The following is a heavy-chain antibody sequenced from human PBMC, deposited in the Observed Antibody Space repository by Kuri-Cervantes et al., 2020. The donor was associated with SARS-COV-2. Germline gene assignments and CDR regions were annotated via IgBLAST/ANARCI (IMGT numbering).Heavy chain of an antibody. CDR3: SRAGPRVSWDF. CDR1: GFTFSDHT. J-gene: IGHJ4*02. D-gene: IGHD2-8*02. V-gene: IGHV3-72*01. Sequence: GESLKISCAASGFTFSDHTMDWARQAPGKGLEWVGRIKNKDQGYTTYYAASVKGRFTISRDDSKDSLYLQLNSLKSEDTALYYCSRAGPRVSWDFWGQGTLVTVS. CDR2: IKNKDQGYTT.